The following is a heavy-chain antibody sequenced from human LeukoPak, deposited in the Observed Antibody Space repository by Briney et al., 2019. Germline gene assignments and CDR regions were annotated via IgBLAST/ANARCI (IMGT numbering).Heavy chain of an antibody. Sequence: GESLKISCQGSGYSFTSYWIAWVRQIPGKGLEWMGIIYPGDSTTRYSPSSEGQVTISADKSISTACLQWSSLKASDTAMYYCARRSTGWYYFDYWGQGTLLTVSS. D-gene: IGHD6-19*01. V-gene: IGHV5-51*01. J-gene: IGHJ4*02. CDR2: IYPGDSTT. CDR1: GYSFTSYW. CDR3: ARRSTGWYYFDY.